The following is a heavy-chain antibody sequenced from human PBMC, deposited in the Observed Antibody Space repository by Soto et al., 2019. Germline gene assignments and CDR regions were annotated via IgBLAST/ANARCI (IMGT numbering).Heavy chain of an antibody. V-gene: IGHV4-30-2*01. CDR2: IYQSGVT. CDR3: AGMPYTSGLSFDP. Sequence: SETLSLTCNMSGDSYSISTYSWSWIRQPPGKALQWIGFIYQSGVTSYNPSLASRVSISVDRSNNQCSLKLKSVTAADTAVYFCAGMPYTSGLSFDPWGPGTLVTVSS. D-gene: IGHD6-19*01. CDR1: GDSYSISTYS. J-gene: IGHJ5*02.